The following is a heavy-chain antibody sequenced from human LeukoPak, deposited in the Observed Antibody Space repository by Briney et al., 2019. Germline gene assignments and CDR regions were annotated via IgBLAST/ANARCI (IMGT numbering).Heavy chain of an antibody. CDR2: ISESGSPI. D-gene: IGHD1-26*01. Sequence: GGSLRLSCVASGFTFSSYEMNWVRQAPGKGLEWVSYISESGSPIYNADSVKGRFTISRDNAKNSLYLQMNSLRAEDTAVYYCARTLEEWELLRGVRSFDYWGQGTLVTVSS. CDR3: ARTLEEWELLRGVRSFDY. J-gene: IGHJ4*02. CDR1: GFTFSSYE. V-gene: IGHV3-48*03.